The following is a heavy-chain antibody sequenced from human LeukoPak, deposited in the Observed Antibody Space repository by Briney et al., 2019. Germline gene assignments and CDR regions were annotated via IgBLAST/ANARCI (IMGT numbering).Heavy chain of an antibody. CDR2: IYYSGST. J-gene: IGHJ5*02. D-gene: IGHD6-13*01. V-gene: IGHV4-59*01. CDR1: GGSISSYC. CDR3: ARGYSSSWYWFDP. Sequence: SETLSLTCTVSGGSISSYCWSWIRQPPGKGLEWIGYIYYSGSTNYNPSFTSRVTISVDTSKNQFPLKLSSVTAADTAVYYCARGYSSSWYWFDPWGQGTLVTVSS.